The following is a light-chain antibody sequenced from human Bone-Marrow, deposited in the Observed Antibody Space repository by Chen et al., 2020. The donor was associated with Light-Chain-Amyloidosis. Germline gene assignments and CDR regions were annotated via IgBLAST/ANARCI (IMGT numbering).Light chain of an antibody. Sequence: DIQMTQSPSSLSASVGDRVTIVCRVSQSISTYLNWYQQKPGKAPKLLIYATSTLQTGVPSRFSGSGSGTDCTLTISSLQPEDFATYYCQESHSSLSRTFGQGTKLEIK. V-gene: IGKV1-39*01. CDR1: QSISTY. CDR2: ATS. J-gene: IGKJ2*02. CDR3: QESHSSLSRT.